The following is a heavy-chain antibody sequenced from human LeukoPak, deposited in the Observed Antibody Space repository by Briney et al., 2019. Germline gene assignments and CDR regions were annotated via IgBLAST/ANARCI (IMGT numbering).Heavy chain of an antibody. V-gene: IGHV1-2*02. Sequence: ASVKVSCKASGYTFTGYYMHWVRQAPGQGLEWMGWINPNSGGTNYAQKFQGRVTMTRDTSISTAYMELSRLRSDDTAVYYCARAWTGITMVRGAPAPPPAPYYYYYYMDVWGKGTTVTISS. CDR2: INPNSGGT. CDR3: ARAWTGITMVRGAPAPPPAPYYYYYYMDV. CDR1: GYTFTGYY. J-gene: IGHJ6*03. D-gene: IGHD3-10*01.